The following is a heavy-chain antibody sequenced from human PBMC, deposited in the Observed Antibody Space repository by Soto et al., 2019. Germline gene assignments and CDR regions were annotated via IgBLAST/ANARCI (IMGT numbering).Heavy chain of an antibody. Sequence: PSETLSLTCAVSGGSISSSNWWSGVRQPPGTGLEWIGEIYHSVSPNYNPSLKSRVTISVDKSKNQFPLKLSSVTAADTAVYYCASSDTAMVSSWGQGTLVTVSS. V-gene: IGHV4-4*02. CDR1: GGSISSSNW. J-gene: IGHJ5*02. CDR2: IYHSVSP. CDR3: ASSDTAMVSS. D-gene: IGHD5-18*01.